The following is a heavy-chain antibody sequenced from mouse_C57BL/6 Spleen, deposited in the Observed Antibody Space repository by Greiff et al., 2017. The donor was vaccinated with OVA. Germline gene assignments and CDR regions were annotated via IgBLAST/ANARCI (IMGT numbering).Heavy chain of an antibody. Sequence: VQLQQSGPELVKPGASVKIPCKASGYTFTDYNMDWVKQSHGQSLEWIGDINPNNGGTIYNQKFKGKATLTVDKSSSTAYMELRSLTSEDTAVYYCARWDFYGSSGFADWGQGTLVTVSA. J-gene: IGHJ3*01. V-gene: IGHV1-18*01. D-gene: IGHD1-1*01. CDR2: INPNNGGT. CDR1: GYTFTDYN. CDR3: ARWDFYGSSGFAD.